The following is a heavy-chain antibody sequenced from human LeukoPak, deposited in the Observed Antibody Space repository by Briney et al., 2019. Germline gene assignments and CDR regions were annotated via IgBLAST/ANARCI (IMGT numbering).Heavy chain of an antibody. Sequence: SETLSLTCTVSGGSISSYYWSWIRQPPGKGLEWIGYIYYSGSTNYNPSLKSRVTISVDTSKNQFSLKLSSVTAADTAVYYCTDSGYDFSDYWGQGTLVTVSS. CDR2: IYYSGST. V-gene: IGHV4-59*08. CDR3: TDSGYDFSDY. D-gene: IGHD5-12*01. J-gene: IGHJ4*02. CDR1: GGSISSYY.